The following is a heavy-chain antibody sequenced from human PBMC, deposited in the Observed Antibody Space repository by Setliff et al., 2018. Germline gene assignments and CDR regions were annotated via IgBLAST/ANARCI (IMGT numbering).Heavy chain of an antibody. CDR1: DGSLSTYY. Sequence: SETLSLTCTVSDGSLSTYYWSWIRQPPRKGLEFIGYVYYSGTANYSPSLRSRLTISVDTSKNQFSLKLRSVTAADTAVYYWARGGTFRYFDFWGQGAPVAVSS. V-gene: IGHV4-59*01. J-gene: IGHJ4*02. CDR2: VYYSGTA. D-gene: IGHD5-12*01. CDR3: ARGGTFRYFDF.